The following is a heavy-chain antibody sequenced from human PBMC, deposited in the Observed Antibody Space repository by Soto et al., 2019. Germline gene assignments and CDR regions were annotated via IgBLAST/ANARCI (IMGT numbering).Heavy chain of an antibody. J-gene: IGHJ4*02. CDR2: IYYSGST. V-gene: IGHV4-39*01. CDR1: GGSISSSSYY. CDR3: ARRSLDILTGYGDFDY. D-gene: IGHD3-9*01. Sequence: PSETLSLTCTVSGGSISSSSYYWVLIRQPPGKGLEWIGSIYYSGSTYYNPSLKSRVTISVDTSKNQFSLKLSSVTAADTAVYYCARRSLDILTGYGDFDYWGQGTLVTVSS.